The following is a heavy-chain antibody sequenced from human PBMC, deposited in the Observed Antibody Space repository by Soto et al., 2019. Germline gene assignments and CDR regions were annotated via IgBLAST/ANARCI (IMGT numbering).Heavy chain of an antibody. V-gene: IGHV1-18*01. CDR3: GSNILTSGNYYAYYYAMDV. D-gene: IGHD3-10*01. Sequence: ASVKVSCKASGYTFSNYGISWVRQAPGQGLEWMGRINTYSGDTKYAQNFQGRVTMTTDTSTSTAFLEVRSLRSDDTAVYYCGSNILTSGNYYAYYYAMDVWGQGTTVTVSS. CDR2: INTYSGDT. J-gene: IGHJ6*02. CDR1: GYTFSNYG.